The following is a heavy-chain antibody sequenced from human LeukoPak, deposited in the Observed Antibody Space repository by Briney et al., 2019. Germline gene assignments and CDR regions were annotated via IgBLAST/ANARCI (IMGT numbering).Heavy chain of an antibody. CDR3: ARYDYGGNYDY. D-gene: IGHD4-23*01. Sequence: GGSLRLSCAASGFTFSSYWMSWVRQAPGKGLEWVASIKQDGSEKYYVDSVKGRFTISRDNAKNSLYLQMNSLRAEDTAVYYCARYDYGGNYDYWGQGTLVTVSS. CDR2: IKQDGSEK. CDR1: GFTFSSYW. J-gene: IGHJ4*02. V-gene: IGHV3-7*04.